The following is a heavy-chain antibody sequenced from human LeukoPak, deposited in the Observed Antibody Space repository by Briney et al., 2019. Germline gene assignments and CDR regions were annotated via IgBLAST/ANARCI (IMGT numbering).Heavy chain of an antibody. V-gene: IGHV1-18*04. CDR1: VYTFTGYY. J-gene: IGHJ5*02. D-gene: IGHD2-15*01. CDR3: ARAGAVVDNWFDP. Sequence: ASVKVSCKPSVYTFTGYYMYLVRQAPRQGLEWIGWISGYNGKTKYAQKLQDRVTMTTDTSTTTAYMELRSLRSDDTAVYYCARAGAVVDNWFDPWGQGTLVTVSS. CDR2: ISGYNGKT.